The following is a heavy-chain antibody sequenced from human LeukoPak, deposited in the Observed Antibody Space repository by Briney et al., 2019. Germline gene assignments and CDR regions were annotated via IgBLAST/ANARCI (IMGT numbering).Heavy chain of an antibody. CDR3: VRDGRFGELFNFDY. V-gene: IGHV3-23*01. Sequence: GGPLRLSCAASGFSFSTSPMSWVRQPPGKGLEWVSAMNNGPGATFYRDSVRGRFTISRDNSKNTLYLQMNSLRAEDTAVYYCVRDGRFGELFNFDYWGQGTLVTVSS. J-gene: IGHJ4*02. D-gene: IGHD3-10*01. CDR2: MNNGPGAT. CDR1: GFSFSTSP.